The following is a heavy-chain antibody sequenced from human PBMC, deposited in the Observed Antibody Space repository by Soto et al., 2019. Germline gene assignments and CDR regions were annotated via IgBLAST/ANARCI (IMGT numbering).Heavy chain of an antibody. CDR1: GSSMTNTW. D-gene: IGHD3-3*01. CDR3: NSYPDFWGGHTPL. J-gene: IGHJ4*02. Sequence: EVQLVESGGGLVQPGGSLRLSCAASGSSMTNTWMHWVRQAPGKGLEWVGRVKSKADGGTADYAAPVKGRFTVSRDDSKNTQYLQMNSLKMEDTAVYYCNSYPDFWGGHTPLWGQGTLVTVSS. V-gene: IGHV3-15*07. CDR2: VKSKADGGTA.